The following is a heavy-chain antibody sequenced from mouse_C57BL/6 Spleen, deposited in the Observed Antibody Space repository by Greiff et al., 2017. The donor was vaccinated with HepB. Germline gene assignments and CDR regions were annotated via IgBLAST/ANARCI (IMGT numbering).Heavy chain of an antibody. D-gene: IGHD1-1*01. V-gene: IGHV5-4*01. CDR1: GFTFSSYA. J-gene: IGHJ4*01. CDR2: ISDGGSYT. CDR3: AREGTRFYYGSSYVRNYAMDY. Sequence: EVKLVESGGGLVKPGGSLKLSCAASGFTFSSYAMSWVRQTPEKRLEWVATISDGGSYTYYPDNVKGRFTISRDNAKNNLYLQMSHLKSEDTAMYYGAREGTRFYYGSSYVRNYAMDYWGQGTSVTVSS.